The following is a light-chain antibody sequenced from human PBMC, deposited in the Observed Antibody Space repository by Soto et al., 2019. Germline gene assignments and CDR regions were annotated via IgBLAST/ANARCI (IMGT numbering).Light chain of an antibody. CDR3: QQYGSSRLT. Sequence: EIVLTQSPGTLSLSPGERATLSCRASQSVSDNYLAWYQQKPGQAPRLLIYDASSRATGIPDRFSGSGSGKDFTLTISRLEPEDFAVFFCQQYGSSRLTFGGGTKVEIK. J-gene: IGKJ4*01. CDR1: QSVSDNY. CDR2: DAS. V-gene: IGKV3-20*01.